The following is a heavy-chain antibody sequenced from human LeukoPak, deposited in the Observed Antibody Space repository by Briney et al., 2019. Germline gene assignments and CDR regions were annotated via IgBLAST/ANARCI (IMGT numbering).Heavy chain of an antibody. D-gene: IGHD5-24*01. V-gene: IGHV1-8*01. Sequence: RASVKVSCKASGYTFTSYDINWVRQATGQGLEWMGWMNPNSGNTGYAQKFQGRVTITADKSTSTAYMELSSLRSEDTAVYYCARDFKDGYNYLGNFDYWGQGTLVTVSS. J-gene: IGHJ4*02. CDR1: GYTFTSYD. CDR2: MNPNSGNT. CDR3: ARDFKDGYNYLGNFDY.